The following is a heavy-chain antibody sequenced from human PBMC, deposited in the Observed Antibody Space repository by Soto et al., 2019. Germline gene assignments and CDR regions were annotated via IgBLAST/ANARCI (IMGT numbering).Heavy chain of an antibody. V-gene: IGHV4-59*08. J-gene: IGHJ6*03. CDR1: GGSISSYY. Sequence: PSETLSLTCTVSGGSISSYYWSWIRQPPGKGLEWIGYIYYSGSTNYNPSLKSRVTISVDTSKNQFSLKLSSVTAADTAVYYCARQEEQLVRGYYYYYMDVWGKGTTVTVS. CDR2: IYYSGST. D-gene: IGHD6-6*01. CDR3: ARQEEQLVRGYYYYYMDV.